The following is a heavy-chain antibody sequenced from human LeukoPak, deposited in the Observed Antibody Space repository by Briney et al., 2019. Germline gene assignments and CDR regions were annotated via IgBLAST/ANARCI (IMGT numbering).Heavy chain of an antibody. CDR2: ISSSGSTI. CDR1: GFTFSDYY. CDR3: AKDVGMVGATPLDY. D-gene: IGHD1-26*01. Sequence: GGSLRLSCAASGFTFSDYYMSWIRQAPGKGLEWASYISSSGSTIYYADSVKGRFTISRDNAKNSLYLQMNSLRAEDTALYYCAKDVGMVGATPLDYWGQGTLVTVSS. V-gene: IGHV3-11*01. J-gene: IGHJ4*02.